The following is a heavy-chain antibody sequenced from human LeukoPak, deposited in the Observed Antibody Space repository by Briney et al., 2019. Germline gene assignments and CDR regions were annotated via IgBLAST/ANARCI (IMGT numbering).Heavy chain of an antibody. CDR3: ARAQLYYHGSGGYYTPTDY. CDR1: GFTFSSYW. V-gene: IGHV3-74*01. J-gene: IGHJ4*02. Sequence: QPGGSLRLSCVVSGFTFSSYWMHWVRQAPGKGLVWVSRINTDGSSTKYAESVKGRFSISRDNAKNTLYLQMDSLRAEDTAVYYCARAQLYYHGSGGYYTPTDYWGQGTLVAVSS. D-gene: IGHD3-10*01. CDR2: INTDGSST.